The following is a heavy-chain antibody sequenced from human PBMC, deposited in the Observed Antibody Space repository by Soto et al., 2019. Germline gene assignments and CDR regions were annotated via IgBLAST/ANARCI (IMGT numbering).Heavy chain of an antibody. J-gene: IGHJ2*01. CDR3: AKEGTPYGYFDL. CDR2: ISGSGGST. CDR1: GFPFSGYA. V-gene: IGHV3-23*01. Sequence: EVQLLESGGGLVQPGGSLRLSCAASGFPFSGYALGWFRQAPGKGLEWVSAISGSGGSTYYADSVKGRFTISRDNSKNTLYLQMNSLRAEDTAVYYCAKEGTPYGYFDLWGRGTLVTVSS. D-gene: IGHD1-1*01.